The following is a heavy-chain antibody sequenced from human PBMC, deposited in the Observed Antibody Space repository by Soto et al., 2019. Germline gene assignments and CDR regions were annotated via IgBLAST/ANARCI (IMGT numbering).Heavy chain of an antibody. D-gene: IGHD3-10*01. V-gene: IGHV3-30*03. CDR1: GFTFNNYG. CDR2: ISDDGTNK. CDR3: ARAYYYGSGTSYTLYY. Sequence: QVHLVESGGGEVQPGSSLRLSCAASGFTFNNYGMHWVRQAPGKGLEWVAVISDDGTNKYYADSVKGRFTISRDSSESAVYLQMNSLRPDDTALYHCARAYYYGSGTSYTLYYWGQGTLVSVSS. J-gene: IGHJ4*01.